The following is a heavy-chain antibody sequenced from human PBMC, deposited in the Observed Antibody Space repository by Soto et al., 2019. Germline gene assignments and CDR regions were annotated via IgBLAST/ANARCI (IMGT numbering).Heavy chain of an antibody. CDR2: IYYSGST. CDR3: TRDRPGPQHYFDY. CDR1: GGSINSGGYY. V-gene: IGHV4-31*03. D-gene: IGHD6-6*01. Sequence: SETLSLTCTVSGGSINSGGYYWSWIRQHPGKGLEWIGSIYYSGSTYYNPSLKGRFTISRDNAKNMLYLQMNSLRAEDTAVYYCTRDRPGPQHYFDYWGQGNMVTVSS. J-gene: IGHJ4*02.